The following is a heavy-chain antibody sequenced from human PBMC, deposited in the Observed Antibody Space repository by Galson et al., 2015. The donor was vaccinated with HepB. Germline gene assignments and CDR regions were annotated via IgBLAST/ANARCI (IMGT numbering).Heavy chain of an antibody. CDR1: GFTFSSYA. J-gene: IGHJ2*01. CDR2: ISYDGSNK. Sequence: SLRLSCAASGFTFSSYAMHWVRQAPGKGLEWVAVISYDGSNKYYADSVKGRFTISRDNSKNTLYLQMNSLRAEDTAVYYCTRADSSGYYSSYWYFDLWGRGTLVTVSS. V-gene: IGHV3-30*04. CDR3: TRADSSGYYSSYWYFDL. D-gene: IGHD3-22*01.